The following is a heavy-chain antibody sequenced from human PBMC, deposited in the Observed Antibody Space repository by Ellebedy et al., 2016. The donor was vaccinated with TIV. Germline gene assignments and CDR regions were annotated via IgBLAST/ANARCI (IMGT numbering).Heavy chain of an antibody. CDR3: AKGRGGGSDSSAPRYYFDY. CDR1: GFTFSSYA. CDR2: ISHTGGRT. Sequence: LSLTCAASGFTFSSYAMSWVRQAPGKGLEWVSTISHTGGRTYYADSVGGRFTISRDNSKKTLYLQMNSLSAEDTAVYYCAKGRGGGSDSSAPRYYFDYWGLGTLVTVSS. J-gene: IGHJ4*02. D-gene: IGHD3-22*01. V-gene: IGHV3-23*01.